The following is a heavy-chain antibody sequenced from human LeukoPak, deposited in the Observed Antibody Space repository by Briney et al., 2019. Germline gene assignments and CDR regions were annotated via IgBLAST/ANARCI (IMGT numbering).Heavy chain of an antibody. Sequence: GGSLRLSCAASGFTFSSYSMNWVRQAPGKGLEWVSYISSSSSTIYYADSVKGRFTISRDNAKNSLYLQMNSLGAEDTAVYYCAKDRSTGYFDWLLKGSFDYWGQGTLVTVSS. D-gene: IGHD3-9*01. J-gene: IGHJ4*02. V-gene: IGHV3-48*04. CDR2: ISSSSSTI. CDR3: AKDRSTGYFDWLLKGSFDY. CDR1: GFTFSSYS.